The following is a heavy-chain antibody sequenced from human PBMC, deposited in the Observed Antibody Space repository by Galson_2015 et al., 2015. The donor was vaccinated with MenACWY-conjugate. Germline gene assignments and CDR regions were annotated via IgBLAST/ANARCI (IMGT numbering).Heavy chain of an antibody. Sequence: QSGAEVKKPGESLRISCKGSGYSFTSYYISWVRQMPGKGLEWMGRIDPTDSYTNYSPSVQGHVTISADKSVNTAYLQWSSLKASDTALYYCARHKGTWYFEDWGQGPLVTVSS. CDR1: GYSFTSYY. D-gene: IGHD6-13*01. CDR3: ARHKGTWYFED. V-gene: IGHV5-10-1*01. CDR2: IDPTDSYT. J-gene: IGHJ4*02.